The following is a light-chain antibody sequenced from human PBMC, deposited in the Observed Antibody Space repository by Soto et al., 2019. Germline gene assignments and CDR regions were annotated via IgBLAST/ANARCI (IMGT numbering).Light chain of an antibody. CDR1: QSIRKN. J-gene: IGKJ2*01. Sequence: ELVLSQSPATLSVSPGERATLSCRASQSIRKNLAWYQQKPGQAPTLLIYEASTRATGVPARFSGSGSGTEFTITISSLQSEDFAIYYCQQSHNYMYTFGQGTKLEIK. CDR2: EAS. CDR3: QQSHNYMYT. V-gene: IGKV3-15*01.